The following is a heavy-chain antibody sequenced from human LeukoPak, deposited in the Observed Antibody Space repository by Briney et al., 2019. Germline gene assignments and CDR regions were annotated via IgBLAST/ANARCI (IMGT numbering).Heavy chain of an antibody. D-gene: IGHD3-22*01. J-gene: IGHJ1*01. CDR3: ARAPSEVGGYYPEYFRH. CDR2: IKSDGKT. V-gene: IGHV3-74*01. Sequence: GGSLRLSCEASGFTFSMYWMHWVRQAPGKALVWVSRIKSDGKTNYADSVKGRFTISRDNAKNTVSLQMDSLRAEDTGVYYCARAPSEVGGYYPEYFRHWGQGTLVTVSS. CDR1: GFTFSMYW.